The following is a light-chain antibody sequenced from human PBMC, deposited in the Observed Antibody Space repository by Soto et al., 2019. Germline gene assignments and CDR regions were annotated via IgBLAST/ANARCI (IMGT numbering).Light chain of an antibody. Sequence: EIVLTQSPGTLSLSPGERATLSCRASQSVNNNYLAWYQQKPGQAPRLLIYGASSGATGIPDRFSGSGSGTDFTLTISRLEPEDFAVYWCKQYGNSPRTFGQGTKVDIK. J-gene: IGKJ2*01. CDR3: KQYGNSPRT. CDR1: QSVNNNY. V-gene: IGKV3-20*01. CDR2: GAS.